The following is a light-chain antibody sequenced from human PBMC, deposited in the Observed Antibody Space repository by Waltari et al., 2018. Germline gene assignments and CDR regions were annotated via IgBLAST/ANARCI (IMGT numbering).Light chain of an antibody. CDR1: QGVSRY. V-gene: IGKV3-11*01. Sequence: DIVLSQSPATLSLSPGERAILSCRASQGVSRYLAWYQQKPGQAPRLLIYDASNRATGIPVRFSGSGSGTDFTLTISSLGPEDFAVYYCLQHSDWPRFTFGPGTKVDIK. CDR3: LQHSDWPRFT. CDR2: DAS. J-gene: IGKJ3*01.